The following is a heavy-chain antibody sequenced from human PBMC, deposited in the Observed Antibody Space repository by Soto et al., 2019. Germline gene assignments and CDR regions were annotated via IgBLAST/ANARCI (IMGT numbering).Heavy chain of an antibody. CDR2: ISGSGGST. CDR1: GFTFSSYA. CDR3: ASHQRYAAMDPGDDYYCGMDV. J-gene: IGHJ6*02. V-gene: IGHV3-23*01. D-gene: IGHD5-18*01. Sequence: EVQLLESGGGLVQPGGSLRLSCAASGFTFSSYAMSWVRQAPGKGLEWVSAISGSGGSTYYADSVKGRFTISRDNSKNTLYLQMNSLRAEDTAVYYCASHQRYAAMDPGDDYYCGMDVWDQGTTVTVSS.